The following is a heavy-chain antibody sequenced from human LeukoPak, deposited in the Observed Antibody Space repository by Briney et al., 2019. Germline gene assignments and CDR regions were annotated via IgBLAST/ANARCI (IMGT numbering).Heavy chain of an antibody. CDR1: GFTFSSYS. J-gene: IGHJ4*02. D-gene: IGHD3-10*01. V-gene: IGHV3-48*01. CDR3: ARGREFDY. CDR2: ISSSSSTI. Sequence: GGSLRLSCAASGFTFSSYSMNWVRQAPGKGLEWVSYISSSSSTIYYADSVKGRFTISRDNAKNSLYLQMNSLRAEDTAVYYCARGREFDYWGQGTLVTVSS.